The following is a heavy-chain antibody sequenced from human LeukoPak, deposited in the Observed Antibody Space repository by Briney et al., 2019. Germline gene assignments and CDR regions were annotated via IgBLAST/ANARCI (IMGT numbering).Heavy chain of an antibody. D-gene: IGHD6-19*01. V-gene: IGHV1-8*01. CDR1: GYTFTSYD. CDR2: MNPNSGNT. CDR3: ARMSSGWSGLNY. J-gene: IGHJ4*02. Sequence: ASVKVSCKASGYTFTSYDINWVRQATGQGLEWMGWMNPNSGNTGYAQKFQGRVTMTRNTSISTAYMELSSLRSEDTAVYYCARMSSGWSGLNYWGQGTLVTVSS.